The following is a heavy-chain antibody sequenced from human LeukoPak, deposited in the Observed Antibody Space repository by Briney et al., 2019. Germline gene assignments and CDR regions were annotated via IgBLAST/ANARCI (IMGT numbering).Heavy chain of an antibody. CDR3: AKVSEYDFWGGYYTGYYMDV. D-gene: IGHD3-3*01. V-gene: IGHV3-23*01. CDR1: GFRFSSYA. J-gene: IGHJ6*03. CDR2: ITGSTRAT. Sequence: GGSLRLSCEASGFRFSSYAMGWVRQVPGKELECIAVITGSTRATYHADSVKGRFAISRDNSRNTLYLQMNTLRAEDTAVYYRAKVSEYDFWGGYYTGYYMDVWGKGTTVTVSS.